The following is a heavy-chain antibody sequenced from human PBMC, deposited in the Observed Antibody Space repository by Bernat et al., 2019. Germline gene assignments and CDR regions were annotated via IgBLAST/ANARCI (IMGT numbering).Heavy chain of an antibody. CDR3: ARAGITGTPGY. V-gene: IGHV4-34*01. J-gene: IGHJ4*02. D-gene: IGHD1-20*01. Sequence: QVQLQQWGAGLLKPSETLSLTCGVYGGSFSDYYYYWSWIRQPPGKGLEWIGEINHSRGSNYNPSLKSRVTISVDTSKNQFSLKLSSVTAADTAVYYCARAGITGTPGYWGQGTLVTVSS. CDR2: INHSRGS. CDR1: GGSFSDYYYY.